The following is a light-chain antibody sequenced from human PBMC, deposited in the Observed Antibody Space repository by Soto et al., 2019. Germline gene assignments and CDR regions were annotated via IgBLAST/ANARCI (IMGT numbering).Light chain of an antibody. CDR1: RSDIGSYNY. V-gene: IGLV2-23*02. CDR3: CSYAGSSTAV. CDR2: GVS. Sequence: QSALTQPASVSGSPGQSITISCSGTRSDIGSYNYVAWYQQFPGKTPKILIYGVSNRPSGVSSRFSGSKSGNTASLTISGLQAEDEADYYCCSYAGSSTAVFGGGTQLTVL. J-gene: IGLJ7*01.